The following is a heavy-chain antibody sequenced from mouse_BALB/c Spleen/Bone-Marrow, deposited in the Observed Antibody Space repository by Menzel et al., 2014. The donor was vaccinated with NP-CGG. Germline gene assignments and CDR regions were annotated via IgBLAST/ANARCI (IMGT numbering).Heavy chain of an antibody. V-gene: IGHV5-9-2*01. CDR2: ISGGGSYT. D-gene: IGHD2-4*01. J-gene: IGHJ3*01. CDR3: ARHAYYDQTEVSFVY. CDR1: GFTFSNYG. Sequence: DVMLVESGGGLVKSGGSLKLSCAASGFTFSNYGMSWVRQTPEKRLEWVATISGGGSYTFYSDSVKGRFTISRDNAKNNLHLQLSSLRSEDTALYYCARHAYYDQTEVSFVYWGQGTLVTVSA.